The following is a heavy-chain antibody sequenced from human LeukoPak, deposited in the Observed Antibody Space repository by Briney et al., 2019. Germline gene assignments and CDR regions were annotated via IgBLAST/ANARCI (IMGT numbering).Heavy chain of an antibody. Sequence: SETLSLTCTVSGGSISSYYWSWIQQPPGKGLEWIGYIYYSGSTNYNPSLKSRVTISVDTSKNQFSLKLSSVTAADTAVYYCARVSRYSSSWYGSGYYGMDVWGQGTTVTVSS. V-gene: IGHV4-59*01. CDR2: IYYSGST. J-gene: IGHJ6*02. CDR3: ARVSRYSSSWYGSGYYGMDV. CDR1: GGSISSYY. D-gene: IGHD6-13*01.